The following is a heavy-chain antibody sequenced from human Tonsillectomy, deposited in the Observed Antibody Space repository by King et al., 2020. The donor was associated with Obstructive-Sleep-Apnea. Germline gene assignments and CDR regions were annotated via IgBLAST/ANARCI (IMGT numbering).Heavy chain of an antibody. D-gene: IGHD5-12*01. CDR2: IYPGDSDT. Sequence: VQLVESGAEVKESGESLKISCKGSGYSFATYWIGWVRQMPGKGLEWMGIIYPGDSDTRYSPSFQGQVTISADKSFSTAYLPWSSLQASDTAMYYCARGYDRNYFDYWGQGTLVTVSS. V-gene: IGHV5-51*01. CDR3: ARGYDRNYFDY. CDR1: GYSFATYW. J-gene: IGHJ4*02.